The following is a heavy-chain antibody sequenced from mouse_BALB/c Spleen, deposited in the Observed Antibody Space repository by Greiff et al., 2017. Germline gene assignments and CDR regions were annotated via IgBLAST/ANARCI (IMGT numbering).Heavy chain of an antibody. V-gene: IGHV1-66*01. D-gene: IGHD2-10*01. CDR1: GYSFTRYY. CDR3: ARSYYGNFAWFAY. CDR2: IFPGSGNT. J-gene: IGHJ3*01. Sequence: VQLQQSGPELVKPGASVKISCKASGYSFTRYYIHWVKQRPGQGLEWIGWIFPGSGNTKYNEKFKGKATLTADTSSRTAYMQLSSLTSEDSAVYSCARSYYGNFAWFAYWGQGTLVTVSA.